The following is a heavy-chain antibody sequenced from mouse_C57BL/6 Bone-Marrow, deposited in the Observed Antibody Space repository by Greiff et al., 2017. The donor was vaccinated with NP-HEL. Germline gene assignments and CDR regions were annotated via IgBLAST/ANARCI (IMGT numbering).Heavy chain of an antibody. D-gene: IGHD1-1*01. J-gene: IGHJ3*01. CDR3: TSYYYGSTPFAY. V-gene: IGHV14-4*01. Sequence: VQLQQSGAELVRPGASVKLSCTASGFNFTDDYMHWVKQRPEQGLEWIGWIDPENGDTEYASKFQGKATITADTSSNTAYLQLSSLTSEDTAVYDGTSYYYGSTPFAYWGQGTLVTVTA. CDR2: IDPENGDT. CDR1: GFNFTDDY.